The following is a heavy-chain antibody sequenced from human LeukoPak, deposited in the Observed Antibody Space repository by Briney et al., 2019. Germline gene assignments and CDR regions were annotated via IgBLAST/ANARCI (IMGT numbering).Heavy chain of an antibody. V-gene: IGHV1-18*01. Sequence: ASVKVSCKASDYTFTSYGISWVRQAPGQGLEWMGWINPYNGNTNYAQKLQGRVTITTDTSTSTAYMELRSLRSDDTAVYYCARVAAADYFDYWGQGTLVTVSS. CDR1: DYTFTSYG. D-gene: IGHD6-13*01. CDR2: INPYNGNT. CDR3: ARVAAADYFDY. J-gene: IGHJ4*02.